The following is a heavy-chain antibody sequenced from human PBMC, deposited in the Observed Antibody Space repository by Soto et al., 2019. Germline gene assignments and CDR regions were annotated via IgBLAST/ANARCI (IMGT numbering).Heavy chain of an antibody. D-gene: IGHD2-2*01. Sequence: GGSLRLSCAASGFTFSSYSMNWVRQAPGKGLEWVSSISSSSYIYYADSVKGRFTISRDNAKNSLYLQMNSLRAEDTAVYYCARDDRDYCSSTSCSYYYYYGMDVWGQGTTVTVSS. CDR1: GFTFSSYS. V-gene: IGHV3-21*01. CDR3: ARDDRDYCSSTSCSYYYYYGMDV. CDR2: ISSSSYI. J-gene: IGHJ6*02.